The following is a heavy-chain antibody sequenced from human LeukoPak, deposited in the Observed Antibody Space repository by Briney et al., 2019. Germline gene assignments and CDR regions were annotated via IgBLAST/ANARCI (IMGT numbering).Heavy chain of an antibody. CDR2: INSDGSST. CDR3: ASSSQYYYDSSDLDY. CDR1: GFTFSSYW. J-gene: IGHJ4*02. V-gene: IGHV3-74*01. Sequence: PGGSLRLSCAASGFTFSSYWMHWVRQAPGKGLVWVSRINSDGSSTSYADSVKGRFTIPRDNAKNTLYLQMNSLRAEDTAVYYSASSSQYYYDSSDLDYWGQGTLVTVSS. D-gene: IGHD3-22*01.